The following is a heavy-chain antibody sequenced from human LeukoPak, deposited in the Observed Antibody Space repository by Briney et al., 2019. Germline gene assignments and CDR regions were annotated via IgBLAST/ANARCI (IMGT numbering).Heavy chain of an antibody. CDR1: GGSITSHS. V-gene: IGHV4-59*11. CDR3: ARDTDRISSPGSWFDP. D-gene: IGHD2/OR15-2a*01. J-gene: IGHJ5*02. Sequence: SETLSLTCTVSGGSITSHSWSWIRQPPGKGLEGIGYIFYTGHTNYNPSLRSRVTISVDTSKTQFSLRLTSVTAADTAVYFCARDTDRISSPGSWFDPWGQGTLVTVSS. CDR2: IFYTGHT.